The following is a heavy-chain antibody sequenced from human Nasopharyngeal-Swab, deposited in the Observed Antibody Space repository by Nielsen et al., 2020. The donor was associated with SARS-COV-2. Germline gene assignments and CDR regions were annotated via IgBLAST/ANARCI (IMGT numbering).Heavy chain of an antibody. CDR2: ISGGDDST. Sequence: GESLKISCAASGFTFSNYAMNWVRQAPGRGLEWVSGISGGDDSTKYADSVKGRFTISRDNAKNSLYLQMNSLRAEDTALYYCARGRSGWYYFDYWGQGTLVTVSS. CDR3: ARGRSGWYYFDY. V-gene: IGHV3-20*04. D-gene: IGHD6-19*01. CDR1: GFTFSNYA. J-gene: IGHJ4*02.